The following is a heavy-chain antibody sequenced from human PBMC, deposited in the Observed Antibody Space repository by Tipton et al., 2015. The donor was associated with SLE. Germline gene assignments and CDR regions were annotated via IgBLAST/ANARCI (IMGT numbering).Heavy chain of an antibody. V-gene: IGHV4-59*10. Sequence: TLSLTCAVYGGSFSGYYWSWIRQPAGKGLEWIGHIYTSGSTYYNPSGKSRVTLSVDMSKNQFSLKLSSVTAADTAGYYCARGGRGSDRNFQHWGQGTLVIVSS. J-gene: IGHJ1*01. D-gene: IGHD3-16*01. CDR1: GGSFSGYY. CDR3: ARGGRGSDRNFQH. CDR2: IYTSGST.